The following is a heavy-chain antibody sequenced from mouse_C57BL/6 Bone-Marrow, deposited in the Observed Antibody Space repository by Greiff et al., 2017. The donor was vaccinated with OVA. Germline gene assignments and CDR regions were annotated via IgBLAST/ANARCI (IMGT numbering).Heavy chain of an antibody. D-gene: IGHD1-1*02. Sequence: DVKLQESGPGLVKPSQSLSLTCSVTGYSITSGYYWNWIRQFPGNKLEWMGYISYDGSNNYNPSLKNRISITRDTSKNQFFLKLNSVTTEDTATYYCARDGDYGPYWGQGTTLTVSS. CDR2: ISYDGSN. V-gene: IGHV3-6*01. J-gene: IGHJ2*01. CDR3: ARDGDYGPY. CDR1: GYSITSGYY.